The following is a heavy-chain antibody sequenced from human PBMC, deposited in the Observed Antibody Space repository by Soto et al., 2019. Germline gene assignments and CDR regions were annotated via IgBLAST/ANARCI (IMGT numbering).Heavy chain of an antibody. Sequence: PGGSLRLSCTASGFTFSSHAMTWVRQAPGKGLEWVSGLSDSGISIYYADSVKDRLTISRDNSKNTLYLQMNSLRAEDTAVYYCSSVYSSGWTNFDYWGQGPLVSVSS. D-gene: IGHD6-19*01. V-gene: IGHV3-23*01. CDR3: SSVYSSGWTNFDY. J-gene: IGHJ4*02. CDR1: GFTFSSHA. CDR2: LSDSGISI.